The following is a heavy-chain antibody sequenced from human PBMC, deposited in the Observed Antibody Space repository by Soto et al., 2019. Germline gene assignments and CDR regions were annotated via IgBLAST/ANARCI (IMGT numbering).Heavy chain of an antibody. V-gene: IGHV1-8*02. CDR2: MNPNTGNS. D-gene: IGHD1-1*01. CDR3: ARRAETNGWNGFGADKYYFDF. CDR1: GGTFSSYA. J-gene: IGHJ4*02. Sequence: GASVKVSCKASGGTFSSYAIYWVRQATGQGLEWMGWMNPNTGNSGYAQKFQGRVTMTIDTSISTAHMELSSLRSEDTAVYYCARRAETNGWNGFGADKYYFDFWGQGTLVTVSS.